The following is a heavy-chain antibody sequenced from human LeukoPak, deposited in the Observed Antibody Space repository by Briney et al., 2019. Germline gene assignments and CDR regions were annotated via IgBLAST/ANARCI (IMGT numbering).Heavy chain of an antibody. D-gene: IGHD1-14*01. V-gene: IGHV3-23*01. Sequence: GGSLRLSCAASGFTFSSYAMSWVRQAQGKGLEWVSAISGSGGSTYYADSVKGRFTISRDNSKNTLYLQMNSLRAEDTAVYYCAKAAEYYYYYYMDVWGKGTTVTVSS. J-gene: IGHJ6*03. CDR1: GFTFSSYA. CDR3: AKAAEYYYYYYMDV. CDR2: ISGSGGST.